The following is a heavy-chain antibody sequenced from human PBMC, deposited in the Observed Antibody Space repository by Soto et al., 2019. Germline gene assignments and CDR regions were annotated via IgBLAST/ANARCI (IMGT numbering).Heavy chain of an antibody. CDR3: AKARVGGVIGWFAP. Sequence: GGSLRLSCAASGFTFDDYAMHWVRQAPGKGLEWVSGISWNSGSIGYADSVKGRFTISRDNAKNSLYLQMNSLRAEDTALYYCAKARVGGVIGWFAPRARGTLVPVSS. CDR2: ISWNSGSI. V-gene: IGHV3-9*01. CDR1: GFTFDDYA. D-gene: IGHD3-10*01. J-gene: IGHJ5*02.